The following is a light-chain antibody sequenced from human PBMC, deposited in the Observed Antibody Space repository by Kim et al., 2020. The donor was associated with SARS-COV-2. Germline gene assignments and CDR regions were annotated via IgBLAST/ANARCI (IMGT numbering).Light chain of an antibody. J-gene: IGKJ5*01. CDR2: WAS. CDR1: QSVSYSSNNENY. Sequence: ATINCKSSQSVSYSSNNENYLAWYQQKPGQPPKLLISWASTRESGVPDLFSGSGSGTDFTLTISSLQAEDVAVYYCQQSYSTPPTFGQGTRLEIK. V-gene: IGKV4-1*01. CDR3: QQSYSTPPT.